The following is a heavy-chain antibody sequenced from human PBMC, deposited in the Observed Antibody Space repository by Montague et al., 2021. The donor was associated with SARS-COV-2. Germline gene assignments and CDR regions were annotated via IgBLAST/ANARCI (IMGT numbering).Heavy chain of an antibody. D-gene: IGHD2-15*01. V-gene: IGHV4-59*08. CDR2: S. J-gene: IGHJ4*02. CDR3: ARHYSATLPAVY. Sequence: SKNKTSLTSRVTMSVDTSKNQFSLKVNSVTAADTAVYYCARHYSATLPAVYWGQGTLVTVSS.